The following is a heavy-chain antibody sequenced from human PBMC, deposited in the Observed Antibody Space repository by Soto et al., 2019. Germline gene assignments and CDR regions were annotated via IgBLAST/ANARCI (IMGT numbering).Heavy chain of an antibody. CDR3: AKDFGVVIILYWFDP. CDR2: ISYDGSNK. D-gene: IGHD3-3*01. J-gene: IGHJ5*02. Sequence: GGSLRLSCAASGFTFSSYGMHWVRQAPGKGLEWVAVISYDGSNKYYADSVKGRFTISRDNSKNTLYLQMNSLRAEDTAVYYCAKDFGVVIILYWFDPWGQGTLVTVSS. V-gene: IGHV3-30*18. CDR1: GFTFSSYG.